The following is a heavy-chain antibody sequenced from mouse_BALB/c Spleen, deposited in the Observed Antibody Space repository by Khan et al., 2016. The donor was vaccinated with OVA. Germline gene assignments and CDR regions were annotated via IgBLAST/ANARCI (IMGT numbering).Heavy chain of an antibody. Sequence: EVQLVESGPGLVKPSQSLSLTCTVTGYSITSDYVWNWIRQFPGNKLEWMGYISSTGSTNYNPSLKSRISITRDTSKNQFFLQLKSVTTEDTATYYCARSLYYSYGYALDCWGRGTSITVSS. D-gene: IGHD2-14*01. V-gene: IGHV3-2*02. CDR2: ISSTGST. J-gene: IGHJ4*01. CDR1: GYSITSDYV. CDR3: ARSLYYSYGYALDC.